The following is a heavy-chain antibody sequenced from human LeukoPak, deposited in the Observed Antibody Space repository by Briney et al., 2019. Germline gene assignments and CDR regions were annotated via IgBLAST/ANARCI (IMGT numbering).Heavy chain of an antibody. CDR1: GFTFSSYS. D-gene: IGHD4-11*01. CDR2: ISSSNSYI. Sequence: GGSLRLSCAASGFTFSSYSMNWVRQAPGKGLEWVSSISSSNSYIYYADSVKGRFTISRDSAKDSLYLQMNSLRAEDTAVYYCAREFYSNYACDYWGQGTLVTVSS. V-gene: IGHV3-21*01. CDR3: AREFYSNYACDY. J-gene: IGHJ4*02.